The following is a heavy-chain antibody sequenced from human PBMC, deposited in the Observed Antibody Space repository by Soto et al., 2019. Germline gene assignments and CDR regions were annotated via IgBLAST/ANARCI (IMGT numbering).Heavy chain of an antibody. CDR1: GGSVSSGSYY. CDR3: ARVSAAVAGTQDSYGMDV. D-gene: IGHD6-19*01. V-gene: IGHV4-61*01. Sequence: PSETLSLTCTVSGGSVSSGSYYWSWIRQPPGKGLEWIGYIYYSGSTNYNPSLKSRVTISVDTSKNQFSLKLSSVTAADTAVYYCARVSAAVAGTQDSYGMDVWGQGXTVTVSS. J-gene: IGHJ6*02. CDR2: IYYSGST.